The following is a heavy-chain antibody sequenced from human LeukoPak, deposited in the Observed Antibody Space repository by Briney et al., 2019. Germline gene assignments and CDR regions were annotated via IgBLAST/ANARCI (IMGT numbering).Heavy chain of an antibody. V-gene: IGHV3-20*04. CDR2: INWNGGST. D-gene: IGHD3-3*01. Sequence: TGGSLRLSCAASGFTFSSYGMSWVRQAPGKGLEWVSGINWNGGSTGYADSVKGRFTISRDNAKNSLYLQMNSLRAEDTALYYCARGGITIFGVVLYMDVWGKGTTVTVSS. CDR3: ARGGITIFGVVLYMDV. CDR1: GFTFSSYG. J-gene: IGHJ6*03.